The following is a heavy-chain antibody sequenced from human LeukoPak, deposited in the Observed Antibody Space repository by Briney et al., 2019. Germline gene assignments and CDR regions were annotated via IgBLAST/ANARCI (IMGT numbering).Heavy chain of an antibody. J-gene: IGHJ3*02. D-gene: IGHD3-10*01. Sequence: ASVKVSCKASGYTFTNYGISWVRQAPGQGLEWMGWSNPYNGNTNYAQKFQGRVTLTTDTSTSTAYMELRSLRYDDTAVYYCARKSRITRIRGDDAFDIWGQGTMVTVSS. CDR1: GYTFTNYG. V-gene: IGHV1-18*01. CDR3: ARKSRITRIRGDDAFDI. CDR2: SNPYNGNT.